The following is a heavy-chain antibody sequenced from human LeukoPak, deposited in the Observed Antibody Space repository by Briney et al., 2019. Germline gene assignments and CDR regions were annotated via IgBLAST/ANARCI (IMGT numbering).Heavy chain of an antibody. Sequence: GGSLGLSCAASGFTFSSYSMNWVRQAPGKGLEWVSSISSSSSYINYADSVKGRFTISRDNAKSSVYLQMNRLSAEDTAIYYCARDPCGSTSCYLKSWGQGTLVTVSS. D-gene: IGHD2-2*01. CDR1: GFTFSSYS. J-gene: IGHJ5*02. CDR3: ARDPCGSTSCYLKS. V-gene: IGHV3-21*06. CDR2: ISSSSSYI.